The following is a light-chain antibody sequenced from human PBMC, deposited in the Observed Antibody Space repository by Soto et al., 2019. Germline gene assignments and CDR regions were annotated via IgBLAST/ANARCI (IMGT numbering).Light chain of an antibody. CDR3: QQYGISPYA. V-gene: IGKV3-20*01. Sequence: EIVLTQSPGTLSLSPGEGATLSCRASQRVSSTFLAWYQQKPGQAPRLLIYGASNRATGIPDRFSGSGSGTDFTLTISRLEPEDFAVYYCQQYGISPYAFGQGTKLEIK. J-gene: IGKJ2*01. CDR1: QRVSSTF. CDR2: GAS.